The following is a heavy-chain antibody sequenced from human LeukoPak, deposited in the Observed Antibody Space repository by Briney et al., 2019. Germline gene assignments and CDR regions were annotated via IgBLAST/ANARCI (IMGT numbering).Heavy chain of an antibody. CDR2: IYYSGST. D-gene: IGHD1-26*01. CDR3: GRHASGSSGGY. Sequence: SETLSLTCTVSGGSISSYYWSWIRQPPGKGLEWIGYIYYSGSTNYNPSLKSRVTISVDTSKNQFSLKLSSVTAADTAVYYCGRHASGSSGGYWGPGTLVTVSS. CDR1: GGSISSYY. J-gene: IGHJ4*02. V-gene: IGHV4-59*08.